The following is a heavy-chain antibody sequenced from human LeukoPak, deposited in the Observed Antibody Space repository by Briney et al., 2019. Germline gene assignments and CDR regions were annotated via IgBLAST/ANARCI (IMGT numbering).Heavy chain of an antibody. CDR1: GYTFTSYG. CDR3: ARDRYDILTGYSDY. CDR2: ISAYNGNT. D-gene: IGHD3-9*01. J-gene: IGHJ4*02. V-gene: IGHV1-18*01. Sequence: ASVKVSCKASGYTFTSYGISWVRQAPGQGLEWMGWISAYNGNTNYAQKLQGRVTMTTDTSTSTAYMELRSLRSDDTAVYYCARDRYDILTGYSDYWGQGTLVTVSS.